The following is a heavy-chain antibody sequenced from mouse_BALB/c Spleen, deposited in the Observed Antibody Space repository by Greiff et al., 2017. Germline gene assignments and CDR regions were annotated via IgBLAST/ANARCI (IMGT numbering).Heavy chain of an antibody. V-gene: IGHV5-9-3*01. Sequence: EVHLVESGGGLVKPGGSLKLSCAASGFTFSSYAMSWVRQTPEKRLEWVATISSGGSYTYYPDSVKGRFTISRDNAKNTLYLQMSSLRSEDTAMYYCGSSYDYDGFAYWGQGTLVTVSA. CDR2: ISSGGSYT. CDR1: GFTFSSYA. J-gene: IGHJ3*01. D-gene: IGHD2-4*01. CDR3: GSSYDYDGFAY.